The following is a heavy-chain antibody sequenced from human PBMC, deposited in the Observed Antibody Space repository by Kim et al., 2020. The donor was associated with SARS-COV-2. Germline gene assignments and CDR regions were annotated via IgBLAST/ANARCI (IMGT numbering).Heavy chain of an antibody. CDR3: ARSRGKSRYNWNDVTLGLSSAFDI. J-gene: IGHJ3*02. D-gene: IGHD1-20*01. CDR2: IYYSGST. V-gene: IGHV4-39*07. Sequence: SETLSLTCTVSGGSISSSSYYWGWIRQPPGKGLEWIGSIYYSGSTYYNPSLKSRVTISVDTSKNQFSLKLSSVTAADTAVYYCARSRGKSRYNWNDVTLGLSSAFDIWGQGTMVTVSS. CDR1: GGSISSSSYY.